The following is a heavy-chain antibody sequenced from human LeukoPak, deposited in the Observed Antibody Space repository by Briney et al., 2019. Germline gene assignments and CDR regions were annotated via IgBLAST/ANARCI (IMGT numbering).Heavy chain of an antibody. Sequence: GGSLRLSCAASGFTFSSYAMHWVRQAPGKGLEWVAVISYDGSNKYYADSVKGRFTISRDNSKNTLYLQMNSLRAEDTAVYYCARSMVRGVIGSHFDYWGQATLVTVSS. V-gene: IGHV3-30-3*01. CDR3: ARSMVRGVIGSHFDY. CDR1: GFTFSSYA. D-gene: IGHD3-10*01. J-gene: IGHJ4*02. CDR2: ISYDGSNK.